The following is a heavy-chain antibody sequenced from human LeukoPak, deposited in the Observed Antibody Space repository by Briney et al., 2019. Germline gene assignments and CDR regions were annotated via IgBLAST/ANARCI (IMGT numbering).Heavy chain of an antibody. Sequence: GGSLRLSCAASGFTFSSYSMNWVRQAPGKGLEWVSSISSSSSYIYYADSVKGRFTISRDNAKNSLYLQMNSLRAEDTAVYYCARGGGSYGYYFDYWGQGTLVTVSS. D-gene: IGHD5-18*01. CDR1: GFTFSSYS. CDR3: ARGGGSYGYYFDY. V-gene: IGHV3-21*01. J-gene: IGHJ4*02. CDR2: ISSSSSYI.